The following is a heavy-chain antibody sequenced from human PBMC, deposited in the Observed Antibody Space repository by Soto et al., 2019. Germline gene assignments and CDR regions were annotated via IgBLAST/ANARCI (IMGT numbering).Heavy chain of an antibody. V-gene: IGHV3-23*01. CDR1: GFTFSSYA. CDR2: ISGSGGST. D-gene: IGHD3-22*01. Sequence: PGGSLRLSCAASGFTFSSYAMSWVRQAPGKGLEWVSAISGSGGSTYYADSVKGRFTISRDNSKNTLYLQMNSLRAEDTAVYYCAKGLAYAGYDRYGLDFALDYWGQGTLVTVSS. CDR3: AKGLAYAGYDRYGLDFALDY. J-gene: IGHJ4*02.